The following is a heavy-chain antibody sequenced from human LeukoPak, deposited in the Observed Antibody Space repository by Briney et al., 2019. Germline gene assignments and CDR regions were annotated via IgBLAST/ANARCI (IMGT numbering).Heavy chain of an antibody. CDR3: ARDHDRSGGFDP. V-gene: IGHV4-61*01. D-gene: IGHD3-22*01. Sequence: SETLSLTCTVSGGSISSSSYYWSWIRQPPGKGLEWIGYIYYSGSTNYNPSLKSRVTISVDTSKNQFSLKLRSVAVAATRWYSCARDHDRSGGFDPWGQGTRVTVSS. J-gene: IGHJ5*02. CDR1: GGSISSSSYY. CDR2: IYYSGST.